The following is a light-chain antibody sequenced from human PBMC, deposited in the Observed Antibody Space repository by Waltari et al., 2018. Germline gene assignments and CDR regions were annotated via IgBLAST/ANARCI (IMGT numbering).Light chain of an antibody. V-gene: IGLV3-1*01. CDR2: QNN. Sequence: SYELTQPPSVSVSPGQTASITCSGDKLGDEYASWYQQKPGQSPVVVIYQNNKRPSGIPERFSGSNSGNTATLTISGTQAMDEADYYCQAWDSSTAHVVFGGGTKLTVL. J-gene: IGLJ2*01. CDR1: KLGDEY. CDR3: QAWDSSTAHVV.